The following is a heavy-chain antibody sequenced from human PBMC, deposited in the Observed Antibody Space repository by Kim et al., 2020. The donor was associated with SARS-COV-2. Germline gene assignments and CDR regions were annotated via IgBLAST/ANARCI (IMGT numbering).Heavy chain of an antibody. CDR3: ARDDPPAGIPGGY. CDR1: GYTFTSYA. J-gene: IGHJ4*02. V-gene: IGHV7-4-1*02. Sequence: ASVKVSCKASGYTFTSYAMNWVRQAPGQGLEWMGCINTNTGNPTYAQCFTGRVVFSLDTSVSTAYLQISSLKAEDPAVDYCARDDPPAGIPGGYWGQGTLVTVSS. CDR2: INTNTGNP. D-gene: IGHD6-25*01.